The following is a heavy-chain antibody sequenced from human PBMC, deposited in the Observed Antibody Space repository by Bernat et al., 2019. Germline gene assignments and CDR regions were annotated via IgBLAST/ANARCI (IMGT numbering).Heavy chain of an antibody. CDR3: AREYGMDV. CDR2: ISYDGSNK. V-gene: IGHV3-30*03. Sequence: QVQLVESGGGVVQPGRSLRLSCAASGFTFSSYGMHWVRQAPGKGLEWVAVISYDGSNKYYADSVKGRVTISRDNSKNTLYLQMNSLRAEDTAVYYCAREYGMDVWGQGTTVTVSS. CDR1: GFTFSSYG. J-gene: IGHJ6*02.